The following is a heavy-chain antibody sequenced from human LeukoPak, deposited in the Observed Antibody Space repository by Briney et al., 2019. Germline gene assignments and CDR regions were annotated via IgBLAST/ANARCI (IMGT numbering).Heavy chain of an antibody. J-gene: IGHJ4*02. D-gene: IGHD2-8*01. CDR2: MSYDGKKK. V-gene: IGHV3-30*04. CDR1: GFTFSSYA. CDR3: SRDNNADY. Sequence: GRSLRLSCAASGFTFSSYAMQRVRQAPGKGLEWVAVMSYDGKKKNYADSVKGRFTISRDNSKNTLYLQMNSLRAEDTAMYYCSRDNNADYWGQGTLVTVSS.